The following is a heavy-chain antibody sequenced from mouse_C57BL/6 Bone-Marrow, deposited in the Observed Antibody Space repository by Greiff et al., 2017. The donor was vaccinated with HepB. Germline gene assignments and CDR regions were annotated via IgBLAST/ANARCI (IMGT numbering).Heavy chain of an antibody. V-gene: IGHV14-4*01. CDR3: TRYGDSSWFAF. J-gene: IGHJ3*01. CDR1: GFNIKDDY. Sequence: VQLQQSGAELVRPGASVKVSCTASGFNIKDDYMHWVKQRPEQGLEWIGWIDPENGDTEYASKFQGKATITADTSSNTAYLQLRSLTSEDAAVYSFTRYGDSSWFAFWGQGTLVTVSA. D-gene: IGHD1-2*01. CDR2: IDPENGDT.